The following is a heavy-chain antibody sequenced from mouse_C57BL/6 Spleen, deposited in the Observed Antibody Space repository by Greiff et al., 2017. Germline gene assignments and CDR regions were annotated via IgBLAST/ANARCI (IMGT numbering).Heavy chain of an antibody. D-gene: IGHD1-1*01. J-gene: IGHJ1*03. CDR3: ARLDTTVVDWYFDV. V-gene: IGHV1-20*01. CDR1: GYSFTGYF. CDR2: INPYNGDT. Sequence: EVKLQESGPELVKPGDSVKISCKASGYSFTGYFMNWVMQSHGKSLEWIGRINPYNGDTFYNQKFKGKATLTVDKSSSTAHMELRSLTSEDSAVYYCARLDTTVVDWYFDVWGTGTTVTVSS.